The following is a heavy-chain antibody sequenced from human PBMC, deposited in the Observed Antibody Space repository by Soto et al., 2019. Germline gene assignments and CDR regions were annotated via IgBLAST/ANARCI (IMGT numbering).Heavy chain of an antibody. CDR2: ISDSGGST. J-gene: IGHJ5*02. CDR1: GFTFSSYA. Sequence: EVQLLESGGGLVQPGGSLRLSCAASGFTFSSYAMNWVRQAPGKGLECVSAISDSGGSTYYADSVKGRFTISRDNSKNTLYLQMNSLRAEDTAVYYCAKGFRSSPAGWFDAWGQGTLVTVSS. V-gene: IGHV3-23*01. D-gene: IGHD6-6*01. CDR3: AKGFRSSPAGWFDA.